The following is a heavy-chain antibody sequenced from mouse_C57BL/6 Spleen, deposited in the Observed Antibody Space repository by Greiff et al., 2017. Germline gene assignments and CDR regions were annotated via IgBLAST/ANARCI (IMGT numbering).Heavy chain of an antibody. CDR1: GYTFTSYW. V-gene: IGHV1-55*01. J-gene: IGHJ4*01. D-gene: IGHD1-1*01. Sequence: QVQLQQPGAELVKPGASVKMSCKASGYTFTSYWITWVKQRPGQGLEWIGDIYPGSGSTNYNEKFKSKATLTVDTSSSTAYMQLSSLTSEDSAVYYCARWGTNYGSSAYYYAMDCWGQGTSVTVSS. CDR3: ARWGTNYGSSAYYYAMDC. CDR2: IYPGSGST.